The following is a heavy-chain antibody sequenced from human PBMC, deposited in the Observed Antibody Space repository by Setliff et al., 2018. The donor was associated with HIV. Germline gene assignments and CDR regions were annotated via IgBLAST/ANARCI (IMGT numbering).Heavy chain of an antibody. CDR3: ARVPLGVGSTTHYFDL. CDR2: ISSSSKYI. Sequence: PGGSLRLSCAASGFTLSSFWMSWVRQAPRKGLEWVSSISSSSKYIYDADSVKGRFIVSRDNAKNSLFLQMNSLRAEDTAVYYCARVPLGVGSTTHYFDLWGQGTLVTVSS. CDR1: GFTLSSFW. D-gene: IGHD1-26*01. V-gene: IGHV3-21*01. J-gene: IGHJ4*02.